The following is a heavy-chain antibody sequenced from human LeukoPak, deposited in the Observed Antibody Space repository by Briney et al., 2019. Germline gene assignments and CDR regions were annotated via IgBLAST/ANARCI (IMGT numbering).Heavy chain of an antibody. CDR2: IRYDGSNK. CDR1: GFIFSSNA. D-gene: IGHD3-10*01. J-gene: IGHJ5*02. V-gene: IGHV3-30*02. CDR3: TKSRGSGSYSPPNYFDP. Sequence: GGSLRLSCAASGFIFSSNAMHWVRQAPGKGLEWVAFIRYDGSNKDYADSVKGRFTISRDNSKNTLYLQTNSLRPEDTAVYYCTKSRGSGSYSPPNYFDPWGQGTLVTVSS.